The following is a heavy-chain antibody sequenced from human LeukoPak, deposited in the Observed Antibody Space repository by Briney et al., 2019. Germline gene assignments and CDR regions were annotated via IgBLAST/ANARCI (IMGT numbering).Heavy chain of an antibody. Sequence: ESGPTLVNPTQTLTLTCTFSGFSFRTRGVGVGWIRQPPAKALAWLALMCWDDDKRYRPSPKSRLNITKDTSKKQVVLTMTNMDPVDTATYYCAHRNDWLLFDAFDIWGQGTMVTVSS. V-gene: IGHV2-5*02. CDR1: GFSFRTRGVG. CDR3: AHRNDWLLFDAFDI. CDR2: MCWDDDK. J-gene: IGHJ3*02. D-gene: IGHD3-9*01.